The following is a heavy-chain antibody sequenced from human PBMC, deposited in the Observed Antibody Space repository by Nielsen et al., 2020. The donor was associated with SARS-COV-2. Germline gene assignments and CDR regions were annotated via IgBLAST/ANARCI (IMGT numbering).Heavy chain of an antibody. D-gene: IGHD4/OR15-4a*01. V-gene: IGHV3-7*01. CDR3: EATDSTMVIDAFDI. Sequence: GESLKISCAASGFTFSSYWMSWVRQAPGKGLEWVANIKQDGSEKYYVDSVKGRFTISRDNAKNSLYLQMNSLRAEDTAVYYCEATDSTMVIDAFDIWGQGTMVTVSS. CDR1: GFTFSSYW. J-gene: IGHJ3*02. CDR2: IKQDGSEK.